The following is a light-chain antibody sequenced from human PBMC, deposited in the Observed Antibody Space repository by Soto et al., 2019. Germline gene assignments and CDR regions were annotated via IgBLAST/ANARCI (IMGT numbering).Light chain of an antibody. CDR1: ENPGGW. V-gene: IGKV1-5*03. J-gene: IGKJ4*01. Sequence: DIHVTQSPSTLSASVGDRVTITCRASENPGGWLAWYQHKPGKAPRLLIYKVSVLENGVPSRFSGSGSGTDFTLTISSLQPDDFATYYCQQSMTFGGGTKVEIK. CDR2: KVS. CDR3: QQSMT.